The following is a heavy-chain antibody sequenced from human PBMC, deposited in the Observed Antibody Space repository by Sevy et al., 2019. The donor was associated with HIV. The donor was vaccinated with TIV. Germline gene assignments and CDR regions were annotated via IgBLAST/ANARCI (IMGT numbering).Heavy chain of an antibody. Sequence: GGSLRLSCAASGFTFSSYGMHWVRQAPGKGLEWVAVISYDGSKKYYADSVKGRFTISRDNSKNTLYLQMNSLRAEDTAGYYGAEDIYPPNYCGWGSYYKESYFDYWGQGTLVTVSS. CDR3: AEDIYPPNYCGWGSYYKESYFDY. V-gene: IGHV3-30*18. J-gene: IGHJ4*02. CDR1: GFTFSSYG. D-gene: IGHD3-10*01. CDR2: ISYDGSKK.